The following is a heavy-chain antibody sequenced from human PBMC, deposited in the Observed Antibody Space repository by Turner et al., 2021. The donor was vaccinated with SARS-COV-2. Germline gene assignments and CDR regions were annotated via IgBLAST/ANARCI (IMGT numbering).Heavy chain of an antibody. CDR3: ARVSGYDSNGYWYDY. D-gene: IGHD3-22*01. V-gene: IGHV1-69*13. Sequence: QVQLVQSGAEVKKPGSSVKVSCKASGGTFSSYATSWVRQAPGQGLGWMGGVIPIFGTANYAQKVQGRVTITADESTSTAYMELSSLRSEDTAVYYCARVSGYDSNGYWYDYWGQGTLVTVSS. CDR2: VIPIFGTA. J-gene: IGHJ4*02. CDR1: GGTFSSYA.